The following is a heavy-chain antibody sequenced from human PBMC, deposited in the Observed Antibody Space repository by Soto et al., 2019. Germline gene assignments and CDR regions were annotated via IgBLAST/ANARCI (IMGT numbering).Heavy chain of an antibody. CDR3: ARSDGRY. Sequence: QVQLQESGPGLVKPSDTLSLTCTVSGGSISSYYWSWIRQPPGKGLEWIGYIYYSGSTNYNPSLKTRVTISVDTSKNQFSLKLSSVTAADTAVYYCARSDGRYWGQGTLVTVSS. J-gene: IGHJ4*02. CDR2: IYYSGST. CDR1: GGSISSYY. V-gene: IGHV4-59*07.